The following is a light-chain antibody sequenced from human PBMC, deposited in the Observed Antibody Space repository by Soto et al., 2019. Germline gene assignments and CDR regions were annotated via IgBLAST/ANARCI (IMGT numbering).Light chain of an antibody. V-gene: IGLV2-14*01. CDR2: EVS. J-gene: IGLJ3*02. CDR3: SSYTSSSTPLV. Sequence: QSVLTQPASVSGSPGQSITISCTGTSSDVGGYNYVSWYQQPPGKAPKLMIYEVSNRPSGVSNRFSGSKSGNTASLTISGLQAEDEADYYCSSYTSSSTPLVFGGGTKLTVL. CDR1: SSDVGGYNY.